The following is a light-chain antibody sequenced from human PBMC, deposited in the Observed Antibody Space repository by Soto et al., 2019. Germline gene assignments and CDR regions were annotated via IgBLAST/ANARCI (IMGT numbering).Light chain of an antibody. CDR2: EVS. V-gene: IGLV2-14*01. Sequence: QSALTQPASVSGSPGQSITISCTGTSSDVGGYNYVSWYQQDPGKAPKLMIYEVSNRPSGVPNRFSGSKSGNTASLTISGLQAEYEADYYCSSYTSSNTRVLGTGTKVTVL. CDR1: SSDVGGYNY. J-gene: IGLJ1*01. CDR3: SSYTSSNTRV.